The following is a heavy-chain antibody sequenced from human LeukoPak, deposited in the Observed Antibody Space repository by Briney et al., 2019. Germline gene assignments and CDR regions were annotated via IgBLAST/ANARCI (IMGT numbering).Heavy chain of an antibody. V-gene: IGHV3-48*01. D-gene: IGHD1-1*01. CDR2: IGIDSGNT. J-gene: IGHJ4*02. Sequence: GGSLRLSCTASGFPFIEYSMNWVRQVPGKGLEWIAYIGIDSGNTKYADSVRGRFTISADKTKNSLYLQMNSLRVDDTAVYYCARDHNYAFANWGQGTLVSVAS. CDR3: ARDHNYAFAN. CDR1: GFPFIEYS.